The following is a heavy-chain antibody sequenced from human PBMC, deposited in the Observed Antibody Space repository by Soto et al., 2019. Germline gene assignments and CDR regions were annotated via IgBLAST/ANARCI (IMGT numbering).Heavy chain of an antibody. CDR1: GGSISSGGYY. CDR2: IYYSGST. Sequence: TSETLSLTCTVSGGSISSGGYYWSWIRQHPGKGLEWIGYIYYSGSTYYNPSLKSRVTISVDTSKNQFSLNLRSVTAADTALFFFARQDDSDHGAPNWFDPWGQGTLVTVSS. V-gene: IGHV4-31*03. CDR3: ARQDDSDHGAPNWFDP. J-gene: IGHJ5*02. D-gene: IGHD4-17*01.